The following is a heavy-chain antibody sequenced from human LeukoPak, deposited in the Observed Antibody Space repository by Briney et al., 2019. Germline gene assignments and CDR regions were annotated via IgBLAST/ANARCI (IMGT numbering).Heavy chain of an antibody. Sequence: GGSLRLSCAASGFTFSSYEMNWVRQAPGKGLEWVSYISSSGIINYADSVKGRFTISRDNSKNTLYLQMGSLRAGDVAVYYCALQFVDYYGMDVWGQGTTVTVSS. CDR3: ALQFVDYYGMDV. J-gene: IGHJ6*02. CDR1: GFTFSSYE. V-gene: IGHV3-48*03. D-gene: IGHD3-10*01. CDR2: ISSSGII.